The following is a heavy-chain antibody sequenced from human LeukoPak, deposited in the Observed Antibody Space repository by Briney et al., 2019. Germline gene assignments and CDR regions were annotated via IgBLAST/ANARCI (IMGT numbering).Heavy chain of an antibody. D-gene: IGHD3-10*01. Sequence: PGRSLRLSCVASGFTFRTYVMNWVRQAPGKGLEWVAVIWHDGSNKYYGDSVKGRSTISRDNSKNTLYLQMNSLRAEDTAVYYCAKDGLLWFFPYWGQGTLVTVSS. CDR1: GFTFRTYV. CDR2: IWHDGSNK. J-gene: IGHJ4*02. V-gene: IGHV3-33*06. CDR3: AKDGLLWFFPY.